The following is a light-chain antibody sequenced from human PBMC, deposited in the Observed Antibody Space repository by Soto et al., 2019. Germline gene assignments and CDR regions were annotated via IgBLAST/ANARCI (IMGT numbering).Light chain of an antibody. CDR3: SSYAGSNNLV. CDR2: DVS. J-gene: IGLJ3*02. CDR1: SSDVGGYNS. V-gene: IGLV2-8*01. Sequence: HSALTQPPSASGSPGQSVTISCTGTSSDVGGYNSVSWYQQHPGKAPKLMIFDVSKRPSGVPDRFSASKSGNTASLTVSGLQAEDEADYYCSSYAGSNNLVFGGGTKLTVL.